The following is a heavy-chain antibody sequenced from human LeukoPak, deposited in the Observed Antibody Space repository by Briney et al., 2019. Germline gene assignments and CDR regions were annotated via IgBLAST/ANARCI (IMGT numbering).Heavy chain of an antibody. CDR1: GGTFSSYA. D-gene: IGHD3-9*01. Sequence: ASLKVSCKASGGTFSSYAISWVRQAPGHLLECIVGIIPIFGTANYAPKFQGRVTITADESTSTAYMELSSLRSEDTAVYYFFFQAEDGIRYFDWLLFPFDYWGQGTLVTVSS. J-gene: IGHJ4*02. CDR2: IIPIFGTA. CDR3: FFQAEDGIRYFDWLLFPFDY. V-gene: IGHV1-69*13.